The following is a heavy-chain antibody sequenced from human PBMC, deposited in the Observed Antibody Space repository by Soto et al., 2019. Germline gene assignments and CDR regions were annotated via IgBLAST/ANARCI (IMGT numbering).Heavy chain of an antibody. CDR2: MNPNSGNT. J-gene: IGHJ6*02. V-gene: IGHV1-8*01. Sequence: QVQLVQSGAEVKKPGASVKVSCKASGYTFTSYDINWVRQATGQGLEWMGWMNPNSGNTGYAQKFQGRVTMTRNTSISTAYMELGSLRSEDTAVYYCARASSDYAYYYYYGMDVWGQGTTVTVSS. D-gene: IGHD4-17*01. CDR1: GYTFTSYD. CDR3: ARASSDYAYYYYYGMDV.